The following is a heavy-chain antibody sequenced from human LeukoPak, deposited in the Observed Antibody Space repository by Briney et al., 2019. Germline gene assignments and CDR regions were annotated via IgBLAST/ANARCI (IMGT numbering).Heavy chain of an antibody. Sequence: GGSLRLSGAASGFTFSSYGMHWVRQAPGKGLERVAFIRYDGSNKYYADSVKGRFTISRDNSKNTLYLQMNSLRAEDTAVYYCAKDFVVVPAAIQGYDAFDIWGQGTMVTVSS. D-gene: IGHD2-2*02. CDR3: AKDFVVVPAAIQGYDAFDI. V-gene: IGHV3-30*02. CDR1: GFTFSSYG. J-gene: IGHJ3*02. CDR2: IRYDGSNK.